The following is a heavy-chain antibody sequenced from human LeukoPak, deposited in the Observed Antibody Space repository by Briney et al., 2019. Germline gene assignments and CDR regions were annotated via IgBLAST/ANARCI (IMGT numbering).Heavy chain of an antibody. CDR1: GFTFDDYA. CDR3: AKDTLGRSNGMDV. Sequence: GRSLSLSCAASGFTFDDYAMHWVRQAPGKGLEWVSGISWNSGSIGYADSVKGRFTISRDNAKNSLYLQMNSLRAEDTALYYCAKDTLGRSNGMDVWGQGTTVTVSS. CDR2: ISWNSGSI. V-gene: IGHV3-9*01. D-gene: IGHD6-6*01. J-gene: IGHJ6*02.